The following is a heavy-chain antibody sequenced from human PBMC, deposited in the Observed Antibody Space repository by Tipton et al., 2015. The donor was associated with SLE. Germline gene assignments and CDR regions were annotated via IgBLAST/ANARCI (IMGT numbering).Heavy chain of an antibody. D-gene: IGHD2-15*01. CDR3: ARALLSTLGAFDI. Sequence: TLSLTCTVSGGSISSYYWSWIRQPPGKGLEWIGYIYYSGNTNYNPSLKSRVTISVDTSKNQFSLRLSSVTAADTAVYYCARALLSTLGAFDIWGQGTMVTVSS. J-gene: IGHJ3*02. CDR2: IYYSGNT. V-gene: IGHV4-59*08. CDR1: GGSISSYY.